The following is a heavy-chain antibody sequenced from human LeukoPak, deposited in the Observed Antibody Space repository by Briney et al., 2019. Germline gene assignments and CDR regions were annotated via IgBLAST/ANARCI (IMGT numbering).Heavy chain of an antibody. Sequence: GRSLRLSCAASGFTFSSYGMHWVLQAPGKGLEWVAVIWYDGSNKYYADSAKGRFTISRDNSKNTLYLQMNSLRAEDTAVYYCARDAWSYDSSGYYLDYWGQGTLVTVSS. CDR1: GFTFSSYG. J-gene: IGHJ4*02. CDR3: ARDAWSYDSSGYYLDY. V-gene: IGHV3-33*01. D-gene: IGHD3-22*01. CDR2: IWYDGSNK.